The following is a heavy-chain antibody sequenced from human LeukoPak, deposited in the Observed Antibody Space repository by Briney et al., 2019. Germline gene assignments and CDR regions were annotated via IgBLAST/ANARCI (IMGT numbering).Heavy chain of an antibody. CDR3: ARDLGAAAGPGWFDP. V-gene: IGHV1-46*01. CDR1: GYTFTSYY. CDR2: IDPSGGST. Sequence: ASVKVSCKASGYTFTSYYMHWVRQAPGQGLEWMGIIDPSGGSTSYAQKFQGRVTMTRDTSTSTVYMELSSLRSEDTAVYYCARDLGAAAGPGWFDPWGQGTLVTVSS. D-gene: IGHD6-13*01. J-gene: IGHJ5*02.